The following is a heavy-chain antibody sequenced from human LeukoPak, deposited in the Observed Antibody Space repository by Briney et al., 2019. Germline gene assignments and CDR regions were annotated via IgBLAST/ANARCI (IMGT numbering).Heavy chain of an antibody. D-gene: IGHD2-2*01. CDR2: IIPIFGTA. CDR3: ASIECSSTSCADAFDI. CDR1: GGTFSSYA. J-gene: IGHJ3*02. V-gene: IGHV1-69*01. Sequence: SVKVSCKASGGTFSSYAISWVRQAPGQGLEWMGGIIPIFGTANYAQKFQGRVTITADESTSTAYMELSSLRSEDTAVYYCASIECSSTSCADAFDIWGQGTMVTVSS.